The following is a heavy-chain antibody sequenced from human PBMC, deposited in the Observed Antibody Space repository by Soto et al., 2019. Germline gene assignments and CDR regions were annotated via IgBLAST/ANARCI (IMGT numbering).Heavy chain of an antibody. CDR1: GFTFDDYA. Sequence: EVQLVESGGGLVQPGRSLRLSCAASGFTFDDYAMHWVRQAPGKGLEWVSGISWNSGSIGYADSVKGRFTISRDNAKNSLYLQMNSLRAEDTALYYCAKDKDDRLSTAYFDYWGQGTLVTVSS. CDR2: ISWNSGSI. CDR3: AKDKDDRLSTAYFDY. D-gene: IGHD3-22*01. J-gene: IGHJ4*02. V-gene: IGHV3-9*01.